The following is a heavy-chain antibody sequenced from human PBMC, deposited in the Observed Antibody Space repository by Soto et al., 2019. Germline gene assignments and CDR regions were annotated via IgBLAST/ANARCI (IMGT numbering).Heavy chain of an antibody. V-gene: IGHV4-59*01. CDR1: GGSISSYY. J-gene: IGHJ4*02. CDR2: IYYSGST. D-gene: IGHD6-19*01. CDR3: ARGRDSSGWYLVGYFDY. Sequence: PSETLSLTCTVSGGSISSYYWSWIRQPPGKGLEWIGYIYYSGSTNYNPSLKSRVTISVDTSKNQFSLKLSSVTAADTAVYYCARGRDSSGWYLVGYFDYWGQGTLVTVSS.